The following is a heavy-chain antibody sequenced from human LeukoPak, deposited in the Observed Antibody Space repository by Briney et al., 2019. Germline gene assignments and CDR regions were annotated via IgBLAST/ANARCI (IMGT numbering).Heavy chain of an antibody. Sequence: PGGSLRLSCAASGFTFSSYWMSWVRQAPGKGLEWVANIKQDGSEKYYVDSVKGRFTISRDNAKNSLYLQMNSLRAEDTAVYYCARDRSTYYYEGFQVGAFDIWGQGTMVTVSS. D-gene: IGHD3-22*01. CDR1: GFTFSSYW. CDR3: ARDRSTYYYEGFQVGAFDI. CDR2: IKQDGSEK. V-gene: IGHV3-7*01. J-gene: IGHJ3*02.